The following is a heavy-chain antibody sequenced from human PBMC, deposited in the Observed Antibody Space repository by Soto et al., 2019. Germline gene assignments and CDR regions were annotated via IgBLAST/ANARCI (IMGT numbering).Heavy chain of an antibody. CDR2: IYHSGST. V-gene: IGHV4-30-2*01. Sequence: QLQLQESGSGLVKPSQTLSLTCAVSGGSISSGGYSWSWIRQPPGKGLEWIGYIYHSGSTYYNPSLKSRVTISVDRSKTQFSLKLRSVTAADTAVYYCARVAYCGGDCQRGFDPWGQGTLVTVSS. D-gene: IGHD2-21*02. CDR3: ARVAYCGGDCQRGFDP. CDR1: GGSISSGGYS. J-gene: IGHJ5*02.